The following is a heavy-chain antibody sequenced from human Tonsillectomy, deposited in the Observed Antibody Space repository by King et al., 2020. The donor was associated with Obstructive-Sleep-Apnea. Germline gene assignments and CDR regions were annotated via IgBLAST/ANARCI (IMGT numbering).Heavy chain of an antibody. V-gene: IGHV4-30-4*01. J-gene: IGHJ5*01. Sequence: QLQESGPGLVKPSQTLSLTCTVSGDSITNDDYYWTWIRQPPGKGLQWIGYIHYSGTTNYNPSLKRRVTMSIDTSKKQFSLNLRSMTAADTAVYYCAKDWESYYFDSSGYNSRGWFDSWGQGTLVTVSS. CDR3: AKDWESYYFDSSGYNSRGWFDS. CDR1: GDSITNDDYY. CDR2: IHYSGTT. D-gene: IGHD3-22*01.